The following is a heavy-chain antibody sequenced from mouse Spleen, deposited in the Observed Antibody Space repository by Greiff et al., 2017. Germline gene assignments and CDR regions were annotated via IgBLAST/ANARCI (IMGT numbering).Heavy chain of an antibody. CDR2: ISDGGSYT. J-gene: IGHJ2*01. CDR3: ARDGGYAEYYFDY. CDR1: GFTFSSYA. V-gene: IGHV5-4*01. Sequence: EVKVVESGGGLVKPGGSLKLSCAASGFTFSSYAMSWVRQTPEKRLEWVATISDGGSYTYYPDNVKGRFTISRDNAKNNLYLQMSHLKSEDTAMYYCARDGGYAEYYFDYWGQGTTLTVSS. D-gene: IGHD2-2*01.